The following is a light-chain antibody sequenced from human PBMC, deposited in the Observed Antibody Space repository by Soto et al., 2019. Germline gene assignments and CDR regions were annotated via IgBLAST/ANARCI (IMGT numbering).Light chain of an antibody. V-gene: IGKV3-15*01. CDR1: QSVSRN. Sequence: EIVMTQSPAILSVSPGERVTLSCRASQSVSRNFAWYRQKPGQAPTLLIYGASTRATGIPARFSGSGSGTEFTLTISSLQSEDFVVYYCQQYNNWPYTFGQGTKLEIK. J-gene: IGKJ2*01. CDR2: GAS. CDR3: QQYNNWPYT.